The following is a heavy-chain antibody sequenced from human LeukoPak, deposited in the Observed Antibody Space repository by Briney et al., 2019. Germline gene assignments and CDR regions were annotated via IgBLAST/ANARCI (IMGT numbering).Heavy chain of an antibody. J-gene: IGHJ4*02. D-gene: IGHD3-16*02. CDR3: ARGSMITFGGVIVD. V-gene: IGHV3-21*01. CDR2: ISSSSSYI. CDR1: GFTFSSYS. Sequence: GGSLRLSCAASGFTFSSYSMNWVRQAPGKGLEWVSSISSSSSYIYYADSVKGRFTISRDNAKNSLYLQMNSLRAEDTAVYYCARGSMITFGGVIVDWGQGTLVTVSS.